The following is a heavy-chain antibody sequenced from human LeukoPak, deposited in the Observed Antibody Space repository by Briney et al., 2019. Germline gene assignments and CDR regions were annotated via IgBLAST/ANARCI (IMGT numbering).Heavy chain of an antibody. D-gene: IGHD3-10*01. V-gene: IGHV4-34*01. CDR1: GGSFSGYY. Sequence: PSETLSLTCAVYGGSFSGYYWSWIRQPPGKGLEWTGEINHSGSTNYNPSLKSRVTISVDTSKNQFSLKLSSVTAADTAVYYCARGRSTMVRGVRDGYYYYGMDVWGKGTAVTVSS. CDR3: ARGRSTMVRGVRDGYYYYGMDV. J-gene: IGHJ6*04. CDR2: INHSGST.